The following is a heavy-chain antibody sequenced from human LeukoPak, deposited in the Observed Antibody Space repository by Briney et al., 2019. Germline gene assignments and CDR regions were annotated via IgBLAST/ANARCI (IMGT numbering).Heavy chain of an antibody. J-gene: IGHJ4*02. V-gene: IGHV3-23*01. CDR1: GFTFINYA. CDR2: ISGSGGST. D-gene: IGHD2-2*01. CDR3: AKHKEAYCSSSSVN. Sequence: RGSLRLSCAASGFTFINYAMSWVRQAPGKGLEWVSAISGSGGSTYYADSVKGRFTISRDNSKNTLYLQMNSLRAEDTAVYYCAKHKEAYCSSSSVNWGQGTLVTVSS.